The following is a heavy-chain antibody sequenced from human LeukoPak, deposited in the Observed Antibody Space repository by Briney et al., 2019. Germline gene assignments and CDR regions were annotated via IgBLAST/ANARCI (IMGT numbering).Heavy chain of an antibody. V-gene: IGHV3-21*04. CDR3: ARDEGGYCSSTSCRARRGVRWFDP. CDR1: GFTFSSYS. J-gene: IGHJ5*02. Sequence: RSGGSLRLSCAASGFTFSSYSMNWVRQAPGKGLEWVSSISSSSSYIYYADSVKGRFTISRDNAKNSLYLQMNSLRAEDTAVYYCARDEGGYCSSTSCRARRGVRWFDPWGQGTLVTVSS. CDR2: ISSSSSYI. D-gene: IGHD2-2*01.